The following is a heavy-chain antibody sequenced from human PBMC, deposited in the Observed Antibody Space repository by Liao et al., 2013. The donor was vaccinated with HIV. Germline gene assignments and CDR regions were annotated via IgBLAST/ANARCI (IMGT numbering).Heavy chain of an antibody. Sequence: QVQLQESGPGLVKPSQTLSLTCTVSGGSMSRGSYYWSWIRQPAGKGLEWIGRIYTSGSTNYNPSLKSRVTMSTDTSKNQFSLKLSSVTAADTAVYYCARERGAGRWYWGQGTLVTVSS. J-gene: IGHJ4*02. V-gene: IGHV4-61*02. CDR1: GGSMSRGSYY. D-gene: IGHD3-10*01. CDR2: IYTSGST. CDR3: ARERGAGRWY.